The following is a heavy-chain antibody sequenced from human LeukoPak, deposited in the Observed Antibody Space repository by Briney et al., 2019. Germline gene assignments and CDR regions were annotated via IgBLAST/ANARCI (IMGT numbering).Heavy chain of an antibody. D-gene: IGHD3-10*01. J-gene: IGHJ4*02. V-gene: IGHV3-21*01. CDR3: ARVRTTLSGDNYFGY. CDR2: ISSSSSYI. CDR1: GFTFSSYS. Sequence: GGSLRLSCAASGFTFSSYSMNWVRQAPGKGLEWVSSISSSSSYIYYADSVKGRFTISRDNAKNSLYLQMNSLRAEDTAVYYCARVRTTLSGDNYFGYWGQGTLVTVSS.